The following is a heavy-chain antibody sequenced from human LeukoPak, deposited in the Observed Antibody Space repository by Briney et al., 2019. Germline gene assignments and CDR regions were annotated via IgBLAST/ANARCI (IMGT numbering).Heavy chain of an antibody. D-gene: IGHD6-19*01. CDR2: ISSYNGNA. Sequence: VASVKVSCKASGYTFTSYGISWVRQAPGQGLEWMGWISSYNGNADYAQKLQGRVTMTTDTSTSTAYMELRSLRSDDTAVYYCARGDNGWAFDYWGQGTLVTVSS. J-gene: IGHJ4*02. CDR3: ARGDNGWAFDY. V-gene: IGHV1-18*01. CDR1: GYTFTSYG.